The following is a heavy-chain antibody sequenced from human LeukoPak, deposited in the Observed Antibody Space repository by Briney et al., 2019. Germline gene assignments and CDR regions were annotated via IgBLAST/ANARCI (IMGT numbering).Heavy chain of an antibody. CDR3: AADGYSYARSGDYYYYYYYMDV. CDR2: IVVGSGNT. D-gene: IGHD5-18*01. CDR1: GFTFTSSA. J-gene: IGHJ6*03. Sequence: ASGKVSCKASGFTFTSSAVQWVRHARGQRLEWVGWIVVGSGNTNYAQKFQERVTITRDMSTSTAYMELSSLRSEGTAVYYCAADGYSYARSGDYYYYYYYMDVWGKGTTVTVSS. V-gene: IGHV1-58*01.